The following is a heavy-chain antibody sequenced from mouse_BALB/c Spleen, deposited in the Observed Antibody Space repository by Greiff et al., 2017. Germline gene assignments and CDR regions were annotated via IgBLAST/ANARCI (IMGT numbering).Heavy chain of an antibody. Sequence: EVKLVESGGGLVKPGGSLKLSCAASGFTFSSYAMSWVRQTPEKRLEWVASISSGGSTYYPDSVKGRFTISRDNARNILYLQMSSLRSEDTSMYYCARGGYDYDAMDYWGQGTSVTVSS. D-gene: IGHD2-4*01. J-gene: IGHJ4*01. V-gene: IGHV5-6-5*01. CDR3: ARGGYDYDAMDY. CDR2: ISSGGST. CDR1: GFTFSSYA.